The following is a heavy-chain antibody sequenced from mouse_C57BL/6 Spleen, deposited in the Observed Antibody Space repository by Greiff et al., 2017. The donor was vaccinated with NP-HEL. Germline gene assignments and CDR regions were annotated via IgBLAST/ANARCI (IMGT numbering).Heavy chain of an antibody. D-gene: IGHD4-1*01. CDR1: GYTFTGYW. J-gene: IGHJ2*01. CDR2: ILPGSGST. Sequence: QVQLQQSGAELMKPGASVKLSCKATGYTFTGYWIEWVKQRPGHGLEWIGEILPGSGSTNYNVKFKGKATFTADTSSNTAYMQLSSLTTEDSAIYYCARSRTGHFDYWGQGTTLTVSS. CDR3: ARSRTGHFDY. V-gene: IGHV1-9*01.